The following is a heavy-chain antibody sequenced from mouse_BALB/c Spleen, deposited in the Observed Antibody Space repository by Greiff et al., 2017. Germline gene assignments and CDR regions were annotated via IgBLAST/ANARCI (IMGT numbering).Heavy chain of an antibody. CDR1: GYTFTSYW. J-gene: IGHJ4*01. D-gene: IGHD2-10*01. V-gene: IGHV1-7*01. CDR2: INPSTGYT. Sequence: QVQLQQSGAELVKPGASVKMSCKASGYTFTSYWMHWVKQRPGQGLEWIGYINPSTGYTEYNQKFKDKATLTADKSSSTAYMQLSSLTSEDSAVYYCARTYYRTMDYWGQGTSVTVSS. CDR3: ARTYYRTMDY.